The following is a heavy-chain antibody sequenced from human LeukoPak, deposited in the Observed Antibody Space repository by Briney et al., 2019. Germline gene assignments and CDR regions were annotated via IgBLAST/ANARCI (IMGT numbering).Heavy chain of an antibody. CDR2: ISAYNGNT. CDR3: ARDSGDYGDPPSFDY. D-gene: IGHD4-17*01. CDR1: GYTFTSYG. J-gene: IGHJ4*02. Sequence: ASVTVSCKASGYTFTSYGISWVGQAPGQGREGMGWISAYNGNTNYAQKLQGRVTITTETSTSTAYMELRSLRSDDTAVYYCARDSGDYGDPPSFDYWGQGTLVTVSS. V-gene: IGHV1-18*04.